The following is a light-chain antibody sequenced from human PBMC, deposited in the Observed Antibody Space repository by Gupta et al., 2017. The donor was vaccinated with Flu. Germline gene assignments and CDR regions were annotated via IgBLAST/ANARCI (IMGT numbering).Light chain of an antibody. CDR1: KLGDKY. J-gene: IGLJ3*02. V-gene: IGLV3-1*01. CDR2: QDS. Sequence: SDELTQPPSVSVSPGQTARITCSGDKLGDKYACWYQQKPGQSPVLVIYQDSKRPSGIPERFSGSNSGNTATLTISGTQAMDEADYYCQAWDSSTWVFGGGTKLTVL. CDR3: QAWDSSTWV.